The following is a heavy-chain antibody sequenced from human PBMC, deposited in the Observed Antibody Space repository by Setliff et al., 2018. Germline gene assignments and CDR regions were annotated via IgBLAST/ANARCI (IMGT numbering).Heavy chain of an antibody. J-gene: IGHJ4*02. Sequence: GGSLRLSCAASGFTFSSYSLNWVRQAPGKGLEWVSYISSSGSTIYYADSVKGRFTISRDNAKNSLYLRMNSLRAEDTAVYYCARGTYEVSAGDYWGQGTLVTVSS. CDR1: GFTFSSYS. CDR3: ARGTYEVSAGDY. V-gene: IGHV3-48*01. D-gene: IGHD3-3*01. CDR2: ISSSGSTI.